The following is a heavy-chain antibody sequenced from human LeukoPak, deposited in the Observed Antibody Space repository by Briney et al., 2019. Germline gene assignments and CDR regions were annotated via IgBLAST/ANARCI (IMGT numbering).Heavy chain of an antibody. D-gene: IGHD3-16*01. J-gene: IGHJ4*02. CDR2: ICYSGST. CDR3: ARRRIGDDCDY. Sequence: SETLSLTCTVSGGSISSSSYYWGWIRQPPGKGLEWIGSICYSGSTYYNPSLKSRVTISVDTSKNQFSLKLSSVTAADTAVYYCARRRIGDDCDYWGQGTLVTVSS. CDR1: GGSISSSSYY. V-gene: IGHV4-39*01.